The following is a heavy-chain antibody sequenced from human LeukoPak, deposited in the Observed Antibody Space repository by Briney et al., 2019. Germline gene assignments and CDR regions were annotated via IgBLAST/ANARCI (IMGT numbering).Heavy chain of an antibody. CDR2: IRYDGSNK. V-gene: IGHV3-30*02. Sequence: GGSLRLSCAASGFTFSSYGMHWVRQAPGKGLEWVAFIRYDGSNKYYADSVKGRFTISRDNSKNTLFLQMNSLRAEDTAVYYCAKDHGQAFDIWGQGTVVTVSS. J-gene: IGHJ3*02. D-gene: IGHD4-17*01. CDR3: AKDHGQAFDI. CDR1: GFTFSSYG.